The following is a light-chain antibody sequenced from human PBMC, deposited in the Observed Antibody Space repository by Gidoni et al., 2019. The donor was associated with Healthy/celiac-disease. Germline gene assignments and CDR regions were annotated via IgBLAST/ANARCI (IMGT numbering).Light chain of an antibody. CDR1: SSDVGGYNY. Sequence: QPALTQPASVSRSPGQSITLSCTGTSSDVGGYNYVSWYQQHPGKAPNLMIYDVSNRPSGVSNRFAHQAEDEADYYCSPYTSSSRGVFGGGTKLTVL. CDR3: SPYTSSSRGV. CDR2: DVS. V-gene: IGLV2-14*03. J-gene: IGLJ3*02.